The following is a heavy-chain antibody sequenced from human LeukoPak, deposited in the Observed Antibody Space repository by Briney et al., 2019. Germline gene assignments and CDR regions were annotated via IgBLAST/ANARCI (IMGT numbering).Heavy chain of an antibody. CDR1: GFTFSSYA. Sequence: GGSLRLSWSASGFTFSSYAMSWVRQGPGKGLEWVSAISGRAHSTYYADSVKGRFTISRDNSEGSLHLQMNSLRAEDTAVYYCAKIPNNSPFFHYGFDVWGQGTTVTVSS. D-gene: IGHD4-23*01. CDR2: ISGRAHST. CDR3: AKIPNNSPFFHYGFDV. J-gene: IGHJ6*02. V-gene: IGHV3-23*01.